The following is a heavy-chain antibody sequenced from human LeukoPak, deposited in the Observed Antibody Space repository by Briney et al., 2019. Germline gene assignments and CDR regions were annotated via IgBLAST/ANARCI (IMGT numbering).Heavy chain of an antibody. CDR3: ARLGIAAAGHP. V-gene: IGHV3-21*01. J-gene: IGHJ5*02. D-gene: IGHD6-13*01. CDR1: GFTFSSYS. CDR2: ISSSSSYI. Sequence: GGSLRLSCAASGFTFSSYSMNWVRQAPGKGLEWVSSISSSSSYIYYADSVKGRFAISKDNAKNSLYLQMNSLRAEDTAVYYCARLGIAAAGHPWGQGTLVTVSS.